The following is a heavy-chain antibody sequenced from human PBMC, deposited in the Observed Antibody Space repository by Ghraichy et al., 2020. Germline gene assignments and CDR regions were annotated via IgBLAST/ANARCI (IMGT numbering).Heavy chain of an antibody. CDR2: ISYDGSNK. J-gene: IGHJ4*02. D-gene: IGHD6-13*01. CDR1: GFTFSSYG. Sequence: LSLTCAASGFTFSSYGMHWVRQAPGKGLEWVAVISYDGSNKYYADSVKGRFTISRDNSKNTLYLQMNSLRAEDTAVYYCAKDRGSSWYHYWGQGTLVTVSS. V-gene: IGHV3-30*18. CDR3: AKDRGSSWYHY.